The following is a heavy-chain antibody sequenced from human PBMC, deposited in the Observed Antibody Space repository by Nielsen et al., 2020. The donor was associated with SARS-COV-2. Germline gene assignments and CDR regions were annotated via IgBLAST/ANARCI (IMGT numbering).Heavy chain of an antibody. V-gene: IGHV1-3*01. CDR1: GYTFTSYA. CDR3: AREFRLTGEGLYYYYGMDV. D-gene: IGHD7-27*01. J-gene: IGHJ6*02. Sequence: ASVKVSCKASGYTFTSYAMHWVRQAPGQRLEWMGWINAGNGNTNYAQKLQGRVTMTTDTSTSTAYMELRSLRSDDTAVYYCAREFRLTGEGLYYYYGMDVWGQGTTVTVSS. CDR2: INAGNGNT.